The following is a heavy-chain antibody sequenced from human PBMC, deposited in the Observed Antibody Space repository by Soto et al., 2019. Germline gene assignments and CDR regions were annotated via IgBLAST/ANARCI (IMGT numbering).Heavy chain of an antibody. V-gene: IGHV4-30-2*01. Sequence: SETLSLTCAVSGGSISSGGYSWSWIRQPPGKGLEWIGYIYHSGSTYYNPSLKSRVTISVDRSKNQFSLKLSSVTAADTAVYYCARGTRGQPRIFDYWGQGTLVTVSS. CDR3: ARGTRGQPRIFDY. CDR1: GGSISSGGYS. CDR2: IYHSGST. D-gene: IGHD1-26*01. J-gene: IGHJ4*02.